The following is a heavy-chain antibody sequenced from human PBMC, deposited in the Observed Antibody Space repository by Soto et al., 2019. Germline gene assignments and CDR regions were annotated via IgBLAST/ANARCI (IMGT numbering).Heavy chain of an antibody. CDR2: ISGSGGRT. Sequence: GGSLRLSCAASGFTFSSYAMNWVRQAPGKGLEWVSAISGSGGRTYYADSVKGRFTISRDNSKNTLYLQMNSLRAEDTAVYYCATSPFTIFGVAIIGYFDYWGQGTLVTVS. D-gene: IGHD3-3*01. CDR1: GFTFSSYA. V-gene: IGHV3-23*01. CDR3: ATSPFTIFGVAIIGYFDY. J-gene: IGHJ4*02.